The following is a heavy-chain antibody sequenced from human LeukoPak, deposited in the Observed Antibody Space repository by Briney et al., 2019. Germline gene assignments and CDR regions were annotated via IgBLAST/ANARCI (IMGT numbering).Heavy chain of an antibody. CDR3: ASLLDSLNWFDP. CDR2: INHSGST. CDR1: GGSFSGYY. V-gene: IGHV4-34*01. J-gene: IGHJ5*02. D-gene: IGHD2/OR15-2a*01. Sequence: SETLSLTCAVYGGSFSGYYWSWIRQPPGKGLEWIGEINHSGSTNYNPSLKSRVTISVDTSKNQFSLKLGSVTAADTAVYYCASLLDSLNWFDPWGQGTLVTVSS.